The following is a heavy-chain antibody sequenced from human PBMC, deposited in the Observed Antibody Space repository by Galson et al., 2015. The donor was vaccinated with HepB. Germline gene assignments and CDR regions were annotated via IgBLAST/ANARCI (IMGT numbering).Heavy chain of an antibody. D-gene: IGHD1-7*01. CDR1: EFTFSSYA. J-gene: IGHJ6*02. Sequence: SLRLSCAASEFTFSSYAINWVRQAPGKGLEYVAAISSNGGGTYYADSVTGRFTISRASSKNTPYLQMRRLGAEDTAVDDCVREPPACISGTTGSYYDGMDVWGQGTTVTVSS. V-gene: IGHV3-64D*06. CDR2: ISSNGGGT. CDR3: VREPPACISGTTGSYYDGMDV.